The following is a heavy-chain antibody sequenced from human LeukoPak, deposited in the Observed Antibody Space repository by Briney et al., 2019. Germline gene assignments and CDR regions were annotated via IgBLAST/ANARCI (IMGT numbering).Heavy chain of an antibody. D-gene: IGHD1-14*01. CDR3: AYRVHPQKNYYYYYMDV. CDR2: INHSGST. V-gene: IGHV4-39*07. Sequence: SETLSLTCTVSAASVSGSPYYWGWLRQPPGTGLEWIAEINHSGSTNYNPSLKSRVTISVDTSKNQFSLKLSSVTAADTAVYYCAYRVHPQKNYYYYYMDVWGKGTTVTVSS. CDR1: AASVSGSPYY. J-gene: IGHJ6*03.